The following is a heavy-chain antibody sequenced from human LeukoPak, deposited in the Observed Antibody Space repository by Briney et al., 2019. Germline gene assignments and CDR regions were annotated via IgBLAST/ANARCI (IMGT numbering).Heavy chain of an antibody. V-gene: IGHV3-30*03. CDR3: ARVLGSYYVPNFDY. CDR2: ISYDGINK. D-gene: IGHD3-10*01. J-gene: IGHJ4*02. CDR1: GFTFSSFG. Sequence: GGSLRLSCAASGFTFSSFGMHWVRQAPGKGLEWVAVISYDGINKYYADSVKGRFTISRDNSKNTVFLQMNSLRAEDTAVYYCARVLGSYYVPNFDYWGQGTLVTVSS.